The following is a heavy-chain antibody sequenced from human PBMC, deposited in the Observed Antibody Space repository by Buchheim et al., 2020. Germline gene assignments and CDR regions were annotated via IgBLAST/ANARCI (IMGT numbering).Heavy chain of an antibody. CDR2: INRSGST. CDR3: ARPARPRKYWYFDL. CDR1: GGSFSGYY. D-gene: IGHD6-6*01. V-gene: IGHV4-34*01. J-gene: IGHJ2*01. Sequence: QMQLQQWGAGLLKPSETLSLTCAVYGGSFSGYYWCWIRQSPGKGLEWIGEINRSGSTNYNPSLKSRVTISIDTSKNQFSLKLSSVTAADTAVYYCARPARPRKYWYFDLWGRGTL.